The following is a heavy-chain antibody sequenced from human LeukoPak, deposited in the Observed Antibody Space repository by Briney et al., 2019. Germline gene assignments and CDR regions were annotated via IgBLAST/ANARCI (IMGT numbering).Heavy chain of an antibody. CDR1: GGTFSSYA. CDR2: IIPILGIA. J-gene: IGHJ4*02. CDR3: ANRAPYSSGPGLYY. D-gene: IGHD6-19*01. Sequence: SVKVSCKASGGTFSSYAISWVRQAPGQGLEWMGRIIPILGIANYAQKFQGRVTITADKSTSTAYMELSSLRSEDTAVYYCANRAPYSSGPGLYYWGQGTLVTVSS. V-gene: IGHV1-69*04.